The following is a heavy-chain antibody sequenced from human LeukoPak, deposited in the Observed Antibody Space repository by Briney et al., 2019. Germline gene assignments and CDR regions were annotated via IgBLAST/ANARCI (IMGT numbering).Heavy chain of an antibody. V-gene: IGHV3-7*01. CDR1: GFRFSTYW. Sequence: LAGGSLRLSCAASGFRFSTYWMSWIRKAPGKGLERVANIKQDGSEKYYVDSVKGRFTVSRDNAKNSLYLEMNSLRAEDTAVYYCARRGYFEFWSGYFQRLEGWFDPWGQGTLVTVSS. D-gene: IGHD3-3*01. CDR2: IKQDGSEK. CDR3: ARRGYFEFWSGYFQRLEGWFDP. J-gene: IGHJ5*02.